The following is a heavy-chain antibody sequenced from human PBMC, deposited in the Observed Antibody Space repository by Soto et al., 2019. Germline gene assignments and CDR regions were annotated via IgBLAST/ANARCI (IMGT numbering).Heavy chain of an antibody. Sequence: SVTLSFTCIVAGSAISSITHYRGCIRQPPGKGLEWIGSISYSGSTYYNPSLKSRVTISVDTSKNQFSLKLSSVTAADTAVYYCARRPAAGDNDAFHIWGQGTMVT. CDR2: ISYSGST. V-gene: IGHV4-39*01. CDR3: ARRPAAGDNDAFHI. CDR1: GSAISSITHY. J-gene: IGHJ3*02. D-gene: IGHD6-13*01.